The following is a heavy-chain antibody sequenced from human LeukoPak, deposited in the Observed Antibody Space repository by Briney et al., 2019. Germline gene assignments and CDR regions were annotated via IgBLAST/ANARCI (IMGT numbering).Heavy chain of an antibody. CDR1: GSSISRYY. Sequence: SETLSPTCTVSGSSISRYYWSWLRQPPGKGLEWIGYIYHSGSTNYSPSPKSRVTISLDTSKNQFSLNLSSVTAADTAVYYCARDRPYYFGSGSYYDGFDSWGQGTLVTVSS. J-gene: IGHJ4*02. D-gene: IGHD3-10*01. CDR2: IYHSGST. V-gene: IGHV4-59*01. CDR3: ARDRPYYFGSGSYYDGFDS.